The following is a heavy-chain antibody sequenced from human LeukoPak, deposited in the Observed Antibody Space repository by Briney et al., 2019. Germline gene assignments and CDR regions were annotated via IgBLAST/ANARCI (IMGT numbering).Heavy chain of an antibody. D-gene: IGHD3-22*01. CDR2: IRYDGSNK. CDR1: GFTFSSYG. J-gene: IGHJ3*02. Sequence: GGSLRLSCAASGFTFSSYGMHWVRQAPGKGLEWVAFIRYDGSNKYYADSVKGRFTISRDNSKNTLYLQMNSLRAEDTAVYYCAKDGDSSGYSAAFDIWGQGTMVTVSS. CDR3: AKDGDSSGYSAAFDI. V-gene: IGHV3-30*02.